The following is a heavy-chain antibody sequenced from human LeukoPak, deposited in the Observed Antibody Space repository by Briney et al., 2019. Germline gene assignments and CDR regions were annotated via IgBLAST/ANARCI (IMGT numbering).Heavy chain of an antibody. CDR2: IKQDGSEK. D-gene: IGHD6-19*01. Sequence: PGGSLRLFCAASGFTFSSYWMSWVRQAPGKGLEWVANIKQDGSEKYYVDSVKGRFTISRDNAKNSLYLQMNSLRAEDTAVYYCASSVAGTRYYFDYWGQGTLVTVSS. CDR3: ASSVAGTRYYFDY. J-gene: IGHJ4*02. V-gene: IGHV3-7*01. CDR1: GFTFSSYW.